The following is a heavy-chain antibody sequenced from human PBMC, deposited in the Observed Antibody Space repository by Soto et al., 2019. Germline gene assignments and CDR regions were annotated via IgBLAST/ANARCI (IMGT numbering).Heavy chain of an antibody. CDR2: IYFNENT. D-gene: IGHD3-10*01. Sequence: SETLSLTCSVSGGSIPSGGYYWSWVRQRPGKGLEWIGHIYFNENTYYNPSLKTRVAISVDTSKSQVSLKLNSVTAADSAVYFCARIIMNYYRLDYWGQGARVTVSS. CDR3: ARIIMNYYRLDY. V-gene: IGHV4-31*03. J-gene: IGHJ4*02. CDR1: GGSIPSGGYY.